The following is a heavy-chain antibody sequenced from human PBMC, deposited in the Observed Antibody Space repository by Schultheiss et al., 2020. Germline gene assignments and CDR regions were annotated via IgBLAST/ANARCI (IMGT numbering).Heavy chain of an antibody. CDR3: ARGPGYARWFDP. J-gene: IGHJ5*02. Sequence: GGSLRLSCAASGFTFSSYAMHWVRQAPGKGLEWVAVISYDGSNKYYADSVKGRFTISRDNSKNTLYLQMNSLRAEDTAVYYCARGPGYARWFDPWGQGTLVTVSS. D-gene: IGHD5-18*01. CDR1: GFTFSSYA. CDR2: ISYDGSNK. V-gene: IGHV3-30-3*01.